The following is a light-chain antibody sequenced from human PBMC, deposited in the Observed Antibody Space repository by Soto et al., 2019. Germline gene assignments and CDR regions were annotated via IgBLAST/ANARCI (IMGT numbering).Light chain of an antibody. CDR1: SSDVGAYNY. Sequence: SALTQPASVSGSPGQSITISCTGTSSDVGAYNYVSWYQQHPGKAPKLIIFEVSLRPSAVSNRFSASKSGNTASLTISGLQPEDEADYYCSSYTCSSTLYVFGTGTKLTVL. CDR3: SSYTCSSTLYV. V-gene: IGLV2-14*01. J-gene: IGLJ1*01. CDR2: EVS.